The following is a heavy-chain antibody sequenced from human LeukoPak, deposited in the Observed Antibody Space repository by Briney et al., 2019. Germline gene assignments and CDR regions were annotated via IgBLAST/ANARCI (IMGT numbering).Heavy chain of an antibody. D-gene: IGHD3-10*01. J-gene: IGHJ6*03. Sequence: SETLSLTCAVYGGSFSGYYWSWIRQPPGKGLEWIGEINHSGSTNYNPSLKSRVTISVDTSKNQFSLKLSSVTAADTAVYYCARGPYGSGSYWGHYYYYMDVWGKGTTVTVSS. CDR3: ARGPYGSGSYWGHYYYYMDV. CDR2: INHSGST. V-gene: IGHV4-34*01. CDR1: GGSFSGYY.